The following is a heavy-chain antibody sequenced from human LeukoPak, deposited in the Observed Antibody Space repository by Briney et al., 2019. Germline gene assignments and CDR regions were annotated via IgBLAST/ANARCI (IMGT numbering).Heavy chain of an antibody. CDR1: GYTFTGYY. V-gene: IGHV1-2*06. CDR3: AREYSSSWYGCFDY. D-gene: IGHD6-13*01. CDR2: INPNSGGT. Sequence: ASVKVSCKASGYTFTGYYMHWVRQAPGQGLEWMGRINPNSGGTNYAQKFQGRVTMTRDTSISTAYMELSRLGSDDTAVYYCAREYSSSWYGCFDYWGQGTLVTVSS. J-gene: IGHJ4*02.